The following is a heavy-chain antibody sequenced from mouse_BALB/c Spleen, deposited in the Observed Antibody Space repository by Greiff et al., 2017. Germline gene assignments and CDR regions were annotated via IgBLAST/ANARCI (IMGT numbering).Heavy chain of an antibody. CDR2: ISSGGSYT. Sequence: EVKVVESGGGLVKPGGSLKLSCAASGFTFSSYAMSWVRQTPEKRLEWVATISSGGSYTYYPDSVKGRFTISRDNAKNTLYLQMSSLRSEDTAMYYCARPGRDYAMDYWGQGTSVTVSS. CDR1: GFTFSSYA. CDR3: ARPGRDYAMDY. J-gene: IGHJ4*01. V-gene: IGHV5-9-3*01.